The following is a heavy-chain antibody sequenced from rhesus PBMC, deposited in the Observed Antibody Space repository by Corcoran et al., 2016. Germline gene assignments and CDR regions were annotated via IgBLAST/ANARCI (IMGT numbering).Heavy chain of an antibody. J-gene: IGHJ4*01. D-gene: IGHD6-31*01. CDR2: IYGNRAST. Sequence: VQLQQWGEGLVKPSETLSLTCAVYGCSISCYYYWIWIRQHPGKGLAWIGYIYGNRASTNYNPSLKNRVTTSKDTSKNQFSLKLSAVTAADTAVYYCARDEGGVAAALGYFDYWGQGVLVTVSS. CDR1: GCSISCYYY. V-gene: IGHV4-73*01. CDR3: ARDEGGVAAALGYFDY.